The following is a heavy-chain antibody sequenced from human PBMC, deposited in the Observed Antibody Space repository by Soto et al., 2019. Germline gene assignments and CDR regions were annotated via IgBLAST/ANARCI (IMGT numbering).Heavy chain of an antibody. CDR1: GYSFTGYY. CDR3: AREAGTIGNYYYGMDV. CDR2: INPNSGGT. D-gene: IGHD1-7*01. Sequence: QVQLVQSGAEVKKPGASVRVSCKASGYSFTGYYVHWVRLAPGQGLEWMGWINPNSGGTNHAQKFQGRVTMPRDTPISTAYMELTRLTSNDTAVYFCAREAGTIGNYYYGMDVWGQGTTVTVS. J-gene: IGHJ6*02. V-gene: IGHV1-2*02.